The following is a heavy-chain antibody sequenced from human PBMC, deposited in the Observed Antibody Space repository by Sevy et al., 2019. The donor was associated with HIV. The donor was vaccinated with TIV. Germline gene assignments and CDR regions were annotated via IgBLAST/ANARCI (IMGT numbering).Heavy chain of an antibody. Sequence: SETLSLTCTVSGGSVSSGSYYWSWIRQPPGKGLEWIGYIYYSGSTNYNPSLKSRVTISVDTSKNQFSLKLSSVTAADTAVYYCARESSGWGKAQFDYWGQGTLVTVSS. CDR2: IYYSGST. D-gene: IGHD6-19*01. V-gene: IGHV4-61*01. CDR1: GGSVSSGSYY. J-gene: IGHJ4*02. CDR3: ARESSGWGKAQFDY.